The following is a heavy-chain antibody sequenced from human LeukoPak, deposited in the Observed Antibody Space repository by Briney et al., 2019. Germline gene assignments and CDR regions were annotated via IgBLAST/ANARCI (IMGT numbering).Heavy chain of an antibody. J-gene: IGHJ4*02. CDR3: AKARPDYGKPFDL. D-gene: IGHD4-17*01. Sequence: GGSLRLSCAASGYTFSSYALNWVRQAPGKGLEWVSGISASGDNTYNADSVKGRFTISRDNSKNTLYLRMNSLRVEDTAVYYCAKARPDYGKPFDLWSQGTLVTVSS. CDR1: GYTFSSYA. CDR2: ISASGDNT. V-gene: IGHV3-23*01.